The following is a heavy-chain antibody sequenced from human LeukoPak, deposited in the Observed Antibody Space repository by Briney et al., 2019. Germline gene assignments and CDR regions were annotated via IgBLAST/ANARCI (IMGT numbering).Heavy chain of an antibody. CDR3: TRDGGQFVVTDIYF. V-gene: IGHV1-24*01. Sequence: ASVKVSCKVSGYTLTELSMHWVRQAPGKGLEWMGGFDPEDGETIYAQKFQGRVTMTEDTSTDTAYMELSSLRSEDTAVYYCTRDGGQFVVTDIYFWGQGTLVTVSS. D-gene: IGHD3-9*01. CDR2: FDPEDGET. J-gene: IGHJ4*02. CDR1: GYTLTELS.